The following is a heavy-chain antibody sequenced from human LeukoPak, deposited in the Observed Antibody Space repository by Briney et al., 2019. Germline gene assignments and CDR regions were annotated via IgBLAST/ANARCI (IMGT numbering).Heavy chain of an antibody. D-gene: IGHD2-2*01. J-gene: IGHJ4*02. CDR2: INHSGST. Sequence: PSETLSLTCAVYGGSFSGYYWSWIRQPPGKGLEWIGEINHSGSTNYNPSLKSRVTISVDTSKNQFSLKLSSVTAADTAVYYCARGHGQLLRFDYWGQGTLVTVSS. V-gene: IGHV4-34*01. CDR3: ARGHGQLLRFDY. CDR1: GGSFSGYY.